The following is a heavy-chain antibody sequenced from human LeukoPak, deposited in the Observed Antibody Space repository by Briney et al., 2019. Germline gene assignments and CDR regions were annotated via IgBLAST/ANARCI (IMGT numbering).Heavy chain of an antibody. V-gene: IGHV3-53*01. Sequence: GGSLRLSCAASWFTVSSNYMSWVRQAPGKGLEWVSVIYSGGSTYYADSVKGRFTISRDNSKNTLYLQMNSLRAEDTAVYYCARESGYDHFDYWGQGTLVTVSS. CDR2: IYSGGST. J-gene: IGHJ4*02. D-gene: IGHD5-12*01. CDR3: ARESGYDHFDY. CDR1: WFTVSSNY.